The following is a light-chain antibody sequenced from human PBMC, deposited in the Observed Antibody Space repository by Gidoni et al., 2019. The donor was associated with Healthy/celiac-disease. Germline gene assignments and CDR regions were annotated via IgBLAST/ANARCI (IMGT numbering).Light chain of an antibody. CDR1: QSVSSN. V-gene: IGKV3-15*01. J-gene: IGKJ1*01. CDR2: GAS. CDR3: QQSNKWPT. Sequence: THSPATLSVSPGERASLSCRASQSVSSNLAWYQQTPGQAPRLFIYGASTRATGIPARFSGSGSGTEFTLTISSLQSEDFAVYYCQQSNKWPTFGQGTKVEIK.